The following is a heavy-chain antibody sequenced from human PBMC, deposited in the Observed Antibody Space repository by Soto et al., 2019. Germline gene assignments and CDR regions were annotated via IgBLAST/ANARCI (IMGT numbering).Heavy chain of an antibody. D-gene: IGHD3-10*01. V-gene: IGHV3-74*01. CDR3: ARAGQKRNGMDV. Sequence: EVQLLESGGGLVQPGGSLRLSCAAAGFTLSSYWMHWVRQAPGKGLVWVSRINSDGSSTSYADSVKGRFTISRDNAKNTLYLQMNSLRAEDTAVYYCARAGQKRNGMDVWGQGTTVTVSS. J-gene: IGHJ6*02. CDR2: INSDGSST. CDR1: GFTLSSYW.